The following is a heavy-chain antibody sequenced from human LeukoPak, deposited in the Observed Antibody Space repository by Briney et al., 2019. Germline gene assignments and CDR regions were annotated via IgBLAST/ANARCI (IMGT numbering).Heavy chain of an antibody. V-gene: IGHV3-53*01. D-gene: IGHD3-10*01. CDR3: ARDLSLARGGIYYYGMDV. J-gene: IGHJ6*02. Sequence: GGSLRLSCAASGFTVSSNYMTWVRQAPGKGVEWVSVMLSAGNTYYADSVKGRFTISRDNSRNTLYLQMNSLRVEDTAVYYCARDLSLARGGIYYYGMDVWGQGTTVTVSS. CDR2: MLSAGNT. CDR1: GFTVSSNY.